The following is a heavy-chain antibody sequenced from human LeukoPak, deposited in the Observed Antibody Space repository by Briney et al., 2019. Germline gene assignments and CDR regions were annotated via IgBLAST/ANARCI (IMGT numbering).Heavy chain of an antibody. V-gene: IGHV3-30*02. J-gene: IGHJ4*02. D-gene: IGHD3-3*01. CDR1: GFTFSSYG. CDR2: IRYDGSNK. Sequence: GGSLRLSCAASGFTFSSYGMHWVRQAPGKGLEWVAFIRYDGSNKYYADSVKGRFTISRDNSKNTLYLQMNSLRAEDTAVYYCAKVGYTIFGVVSGALDYWGQGTLVTVSS. CDR3: AKVGYTIFGVVSGALDY.